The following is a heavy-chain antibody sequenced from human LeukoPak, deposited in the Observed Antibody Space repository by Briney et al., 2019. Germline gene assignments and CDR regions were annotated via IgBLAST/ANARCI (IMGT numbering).Heavy chain of an antibody. CDR1: GDSISNYY. D-gene: IGHD2-15*01. J-gene: IGHJ4*02. V-gene: IGHV4-59*01. CDR2: IYYSGST. Sequence: SETLSLTCAVSGDSISNYYWSWIRQSPGKGLEWIGYIYYSGSTNYNPSLKSRVTISVDTSKNQFSLKLSSVTAADTAVYYCARETCSGGSCFQFDFWGQGTLVTVSS. CDR3: ARETCSGGSCFQFDF.